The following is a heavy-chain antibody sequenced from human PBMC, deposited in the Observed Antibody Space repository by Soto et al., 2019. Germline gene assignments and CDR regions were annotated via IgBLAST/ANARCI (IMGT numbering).Heavy chain of an antibody. V-gene: IGHV1-18*04. CDR1: GYTFTSYG. J-gene: IGHJ4*02. CDR2: IRAYNGYT. Sequence: ASVKVSCKASGYTFTSYGFSWVRQAPGQGLEWMGWIRAYNGYTNYAQKFQGRVTITTDTSTSTAYMELRSLISDDTAVYYCARASDGYRSGWYVGYFDYWGQGTLVTVSS. CDR3: ARASDGYRSGWYVGYFDY. D-gene: IGHD6-19*01.